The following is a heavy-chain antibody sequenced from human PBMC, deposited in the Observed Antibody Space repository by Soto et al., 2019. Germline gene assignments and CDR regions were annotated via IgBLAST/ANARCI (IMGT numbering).Heavy chain of an antibody. CDR3: ARDIAVTWSTDYRSLVDDGYFDL. J-gene: IGHJ2*01. V-gene: IGHV1-69*06. Sequence: QVQLVQSGPEVRKPGSSVKLSCKASGGTFSTYVISWVRQAPGQGLEWMGGVIPMYDTPNYAQKFQGRITITAGMSSSVVYMELHSLRSDDTAVYYCARDIAVTWSTDYRSLVDDGYFDLWGRGTLVTVSS. CDR1: GGTFSTYV. CDR2: VIPMYDTP. D-gene: IGHD2-15*01.